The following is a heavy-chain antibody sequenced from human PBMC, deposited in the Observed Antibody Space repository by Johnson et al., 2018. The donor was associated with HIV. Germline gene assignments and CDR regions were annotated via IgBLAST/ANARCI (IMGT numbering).Heavy chain of an antibody. CDR1: GFTFTNAW. CDR3: TAGQVGGVFDI. V-gene: IGHV3-15*01. D-gene: IGHD1-26*01. CDR2: IKSKTDGGTT. Sequence: VQLVESGGGVVQPGRSLRLSCAASGFTFTNAWMTWVRQSPGKGLEWVARIKSKTDGGTTDYAAPVKGRFTISRDDSKNTLYLQMNSLKTEDTGVYYCTAGQVGGVFDIWGQGTMVTVSS. J-gene: IGHJ3*02.